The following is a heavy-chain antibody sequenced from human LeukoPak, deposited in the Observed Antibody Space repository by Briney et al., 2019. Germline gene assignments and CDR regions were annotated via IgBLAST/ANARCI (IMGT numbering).Heavy chain of an antibody. CDR1: GGTFSSYA. D-gene: IGHD3-9*01. Sequence: SVKVSCKASGGTFSSYAISWVRQAPGQGLEWMGGIIPIFGTANYAQKFQGRVTITADESTSTAYMELSSLRSEDTAVYYCACWSPGGYYDILTGYYPNWFDPWGLGTLVTVSS. J-gene: IGHJ5*02. V-gene: IGHV1-69*13. CDR2: IIPIFGTA. CDR3: ACWSPGGYYDILTGYYPNWFDP.